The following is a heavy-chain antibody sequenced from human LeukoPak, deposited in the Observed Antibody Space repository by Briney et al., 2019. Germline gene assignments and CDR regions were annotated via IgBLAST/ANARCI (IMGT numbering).Heavy chain of an antibody. CDR2: ISYDGSNE. V-gene: IGHV3-30-3*01. Sequence: PGGSLRLSCAASGFTFSRYAMHWVRQAPGKGLEWVAVISYDGSNENYADSVKGRFTISRDNSKNTLYLQMNSLRPEDTAVYYCAREAEAFDIWGQGTMVTVSS. CDR1: GFTFSRYA. J-gene: IGHJ3*02. CDR3: AREAEAFDI.